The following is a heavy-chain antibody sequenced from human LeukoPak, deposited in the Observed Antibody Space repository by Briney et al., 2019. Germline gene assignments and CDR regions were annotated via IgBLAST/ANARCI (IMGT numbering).Heavy chain of an antibody. D-gene: IGHD6-19*01. CDR1: GYTFTGYY. CDR3: ARDRQWLDGGFDY. CDR2: INPSSGGT. J-gene: IGHJ4*02. Sequence: ASVKVSCKASGYTFTGYYMHWVRQAPGQGLEWMGWINPSSGGTNYAQKFQGRVTMTRDTSISTAYMELSRLRSDDTAVYYCARDRQWLDGGFDYWGQGTLVTVSS. V-gene: IGHV1-2*02.